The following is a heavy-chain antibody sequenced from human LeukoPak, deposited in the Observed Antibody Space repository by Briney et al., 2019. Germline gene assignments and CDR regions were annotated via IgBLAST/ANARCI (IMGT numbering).Heavy chain of an antibody. J-gene: IGHJ4*02. CDR2: ISGGTT. D-gene: IGHD6-19*01. V-gene: IGHV3-49*03. Sequence: GGPLRLSCTASGLTFGDYLMSWFRQAPGKGLEWIGFISGGTTEYAASVKGRFTISRDDSTRIAYLQMNSLTTEDTAVYYCSRGSGWLSVYWGQGTLVTVSS. CDR1: GLTFGDYL. CDR3: SRGSGWLSVY.